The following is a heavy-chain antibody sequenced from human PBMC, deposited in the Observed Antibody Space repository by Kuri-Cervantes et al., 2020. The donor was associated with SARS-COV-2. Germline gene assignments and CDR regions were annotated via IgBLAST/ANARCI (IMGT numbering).Heavy chain of an antibody. D-gene: IGHD3-10*01. CDR2: INTNSGNP. CDR1: GYTFTGYY. V-gene: IGHV7-4-1*02. CDR3: ARADQYVSGRAAGDMDL. J-gene: IGHJ6*03. Sequence: ASVKVSCKASGYTFTGYYMNWVRQAPGQGLEWMGWINTNSGNPTYAPGFKGRFVFSLDTSVSTAYLQISSLKAEDIAVYYCARADQYVSGRAAGDMDLWGKGTTVTVSS.